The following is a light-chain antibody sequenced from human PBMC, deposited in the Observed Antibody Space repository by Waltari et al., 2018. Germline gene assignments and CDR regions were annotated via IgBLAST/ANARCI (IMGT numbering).Light chain of an antibody. Sequence: DIQMTQSPSSLSASVGDRVTITCQASQDISNYLNWYQQKPGKAPKLLIYDASTLETGVPSRFSGSGSGTDFTFTISSLQPEDIATYYCQQYDNLPFTFGPGTKVDIK. CDR1: QDISNY. J-gene: IGKJ3*01. CDR3: QQYDNLPFT. CDR2: DAS. V-gene: IGKV1-33*01.